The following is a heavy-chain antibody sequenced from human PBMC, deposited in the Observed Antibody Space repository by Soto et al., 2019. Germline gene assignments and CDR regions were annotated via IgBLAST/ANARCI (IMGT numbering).Heavy chain of an antibody. D-gene: IGHD3-10*01. CDR2: IYYSGST. Sequence: SETLSLTCTVSGVSISRYYWSWIRQPPGKGLEWIGYIYYSGSTNYNPSLKSRVTISVDTSKNQFSLKLSSVTAADTAVYYCASASYYYGSGSHYYMDVWGKGTTVTVSS. CDR3: ASASYYYGSGSHYYMDV. J-gene: IGHJ6*03. CDR1: GVSISRYY. V-gene: IGHV4-59*01.